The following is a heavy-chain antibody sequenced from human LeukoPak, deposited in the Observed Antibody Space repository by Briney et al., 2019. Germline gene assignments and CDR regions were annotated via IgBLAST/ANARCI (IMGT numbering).Heavy chain of an antibody. CDR3: ARDRAKYGSGKDI. CDR1: GFTVSSNY. Sequence: GGSLRLSCAASGFTVSSNYMSWVRQAPGKGLEWVSVIYSGGSTYYADSVKGGFTISRDNSKNTLYLQMNSLRAEDTAVYYCARDRAKYGSGKDIWGQGTMVTVSS. J-gene: IGHJ3*02. D-gene: IGHD3-10*01. V-gene: IGHV3-66*01. CDR2: IYSGGST.